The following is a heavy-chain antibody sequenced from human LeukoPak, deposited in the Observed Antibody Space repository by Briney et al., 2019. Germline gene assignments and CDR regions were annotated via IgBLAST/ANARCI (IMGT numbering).Heavy chain of an antibody. J-gene: IGHJ5*01. Sequence: GGSLRLSCAASGFVFSASYMSWFRKAPGKGLEWVATINPDGSEKYHVDSVSGRFTISRDNTNDSLFLQMNSLRVDDTAVYYCVRGGTYWTVSWGQGTLVNVS. V-gene: IGHV3-7*01. CDR1: GFVFSASY. CDR2: INPDGSEK. CDR3: VRGGTYWTVS.